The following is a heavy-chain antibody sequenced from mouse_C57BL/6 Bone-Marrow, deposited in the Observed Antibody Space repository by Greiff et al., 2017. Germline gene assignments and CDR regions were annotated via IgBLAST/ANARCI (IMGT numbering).Heavy chain of an antibody. Sequence: EVKLVESGGGLVKPGGSLKLSCAASGFTFSDYGMHWVRQAPEKGLEWVAYISSGSSTIYYADTVKGRFTISRDNAKNHLFLQMTSLRSEDTAMYYCARPRLWSAWFAYWGQGTLVTVSA. V-gene: IGHV5-17*01. J-gene: IGHJ3*01. CDR3: ARPRLWSAWFAY. CDR2: ISSGSSTI. CDR1: GFTFSDYG. D-gene: IGHD1-1*02.